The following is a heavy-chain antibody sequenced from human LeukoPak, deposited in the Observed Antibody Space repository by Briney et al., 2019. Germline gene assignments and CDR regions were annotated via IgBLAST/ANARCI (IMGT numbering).Heavy chain of an antibody. CDR2: IRYDGSNK. CDR3: AKDRGDSSSWYFDY. CDR1: GFTFSSYG. D-gene: IGHD6-13*01. Sequence: GGSLRLSCAASGFTFSSYGMHWVRQAPGKGLEWVAFIRYDGSNKYYADSVKGRFTISRDNSKNTLYLQMNSLRAEDTAVYYCAKDRGDSSSWYFDYWGQGTLVTVSS. J-gene: IGHJ4*02. V-gene: IGHV3-30*02.